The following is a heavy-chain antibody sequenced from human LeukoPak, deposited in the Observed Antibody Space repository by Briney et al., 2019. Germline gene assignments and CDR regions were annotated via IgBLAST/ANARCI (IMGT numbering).Heavy chain of an antibody. V-gene: IGHV4-34*01. CDR2: IHYTGAT. CDR1: GGSITGYY. CDR3: ASRNDILTGYVFDF. Sequence: SETLSLTCAVYGGSITGYYWSWIRQTPGRGLEWVGEIHYTGATSYNPSLKSRATISTDTSKNQFSLRLSSVTAADTAVYYCASRNDILTGYVFDFWGQGTLVTVSS. J-gene: IGHJ4*02. D-gene: IGHD3-9*01.